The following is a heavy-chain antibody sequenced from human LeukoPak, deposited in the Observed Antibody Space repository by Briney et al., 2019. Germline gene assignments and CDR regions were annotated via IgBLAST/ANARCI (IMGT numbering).Heavy chain of an antibody. CDR2: IYTSGST. J-gene: IGHJ4*02. Sequence: PSETLSLTCTVSGGSISSYYWSWIRQPAGKGLEWIGRIYTSGSTNYNPSLKSRVTMSVDTSKNQFSLKLSSVTAADTAVYYCAKQPYSSSSSTTFDSWGQGTLVTVSS. CDR3: AKQPYSSSSSTTFDS. D-gene: IGHD6-6*01. V-gene: IGHV4-4*07. CDR1: GGSISSYY.